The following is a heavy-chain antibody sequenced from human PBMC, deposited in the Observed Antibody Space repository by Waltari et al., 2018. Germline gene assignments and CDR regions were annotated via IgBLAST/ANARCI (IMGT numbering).Heavy chain of an antibody. CDR1: GFTFSSYA. CDR3: AKDVDCSGGSCYSRDFDY. CDR2: MRGSGGST. V-gene: IGHV3-23*01. Sequence: EVQLLESGGGLVQPGGSLRLSCAASGFTFSSYAMSWVRQAPGKGLGWVSAMRGSGGSTYYADSVKGRFTISRDNSQNTLYLQMNSLRAEDTAVYYCAKDVDCSGGSCYSRDFDYWGQGTLVTVSS. J-gene: IGHJ4*02. D-gene: IGHD2-15*01.